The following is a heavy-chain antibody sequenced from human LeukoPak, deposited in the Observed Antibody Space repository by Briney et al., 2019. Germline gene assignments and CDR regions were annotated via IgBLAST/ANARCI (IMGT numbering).Heavy chain of an antibody. V-gene: IGHV3-48*04. D-gene: IGHD2-2*02. CDR1: GFTFSSYS. CDR3: ARLVSCSSNSCYILGHFFDY. Sequence: PGGALRLSCAASGFTFSSYSTNWVRQAPGKGLEWGSYISSSRSTIYYAECVKGRFTISRDNAKKSLYLQMHSLRAEDTAVYYCARLVSCSSNSCYILGHFFDYWGQGTLVTVSS. CDR2: ISSSRSTI. J-gene: IGHJ4*02.